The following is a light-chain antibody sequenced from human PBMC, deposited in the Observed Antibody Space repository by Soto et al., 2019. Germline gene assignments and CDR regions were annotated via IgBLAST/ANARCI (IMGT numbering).Light chain of an antibody. Sequence: EIVLTQSPGTLSLSPGERATLSCRASQSISSNYLAWYQQKPGQAPRLLIYGASSRAPGIPDRFSGSGSGTTFTLTISRLEPEDFAVYFCQQYGSSPTTFGQGTKVEIK. V-gene: IGKV3-20*01. CDR3: QQYGSSPTT. CDR2: GAS. J-gene: IGKJ1*01. CDR1: QSISSNY.